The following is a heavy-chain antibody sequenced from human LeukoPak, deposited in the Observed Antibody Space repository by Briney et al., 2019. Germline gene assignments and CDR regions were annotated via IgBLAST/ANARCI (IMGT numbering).Heavy chain of an antibody. CDR3: AKEADFWSSYDAFDI. Sequence: PGGSLRLSCAASGFTFSSYGMHWDRQAPGKGLEWVAFIRYDGSNKYYADSVKGRFTISRDNSKNTLYLQMNSLRAEDTAVYYCAKEADFWSSYDAFDIWGQGTMVTVSS. D-gene: IGHD3-3*01. V-gene: IGHV3-30*02. J-gene: IGHJ3*02. CDR1: GFTFSSYG. CDR2: IRYDGSNK.